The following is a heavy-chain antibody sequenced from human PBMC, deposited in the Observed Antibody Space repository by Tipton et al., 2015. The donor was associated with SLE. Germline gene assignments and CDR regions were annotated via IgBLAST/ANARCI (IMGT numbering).Heavy chain of an antibody. CDR2: IYSSGST. J-gene: IGHJ3*02. CDR3: AAYNSGSHAFHI. CDR1: GGSISGSDYY. D-gene: IGHD6-19*01. Sequence: TLSLTCTVSGGSISGSDYYWGRIRQPPGKGLGWIGNIYSSGSTFYNPSLTSRVTISLDTFKNQFSLRLSSVTAADTAVYYCAAYNSGSHAFHIWGQGTMVTVSS. V-gene: IGHV4-39*07.